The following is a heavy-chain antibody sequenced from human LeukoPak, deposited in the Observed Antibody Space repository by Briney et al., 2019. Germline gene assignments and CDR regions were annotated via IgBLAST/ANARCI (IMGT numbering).Heavy chain of an antibody. CDR1: GFTFSSYW. CDR3: SRDSWGSGY. Sequence: GGSLRLSCAASGFTFSSYWMNWVRQAPGKGLEWVANIRQDGSEKYYVDSVKGRFTISRDNTKDSLYLQMNSLRVEDTAVYYCSRDSWGSGYWGQGTLVTVSS. D-gene: IGHD3-16*01. CDR2: IRQDGSEK. V-gene: IGHV3-7*01. J-gene: IGHJ4*02.